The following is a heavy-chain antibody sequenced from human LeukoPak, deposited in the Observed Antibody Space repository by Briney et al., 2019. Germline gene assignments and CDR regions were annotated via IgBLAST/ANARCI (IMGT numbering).Heavy chain of an antibody. J-gene: IGHJ4*02. V-gene: IGHV3-30*04. D-gene: IGHD6-13*01. CDR2: IFYDGTIQ. CDR3: ARVSDSSSSPFDY. CDR1: GFTFSNYA. Sequence: GGSLRLSCAASGFTFSNYAMHWVRQAPGKGLEWVAVIFYDGTIQYYADSVKGQFTISRDNSKDTLYLQIHSLRAEDTAVYYCARVSDSSSSPFDYWGQGTLVTVSS.